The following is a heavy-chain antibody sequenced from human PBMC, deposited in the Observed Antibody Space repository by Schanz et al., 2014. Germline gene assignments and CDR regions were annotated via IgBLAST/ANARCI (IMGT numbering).Heavy chain of an antibody. J-gene: IGHJ6*03. CDR1: GFSFSTHW. CDR2: IGDDGADK. V-gene: IGHV3-7*01. CDR3: ARESGGQNGLDAEPHKYTYMDV. Sequence: VQLVESGGGLVQPGGSVRLSCGASGFSFSTHWMAWVRQAPGKGLEWVANIGDDGADKDYLGSVRGRFTISRDNTKNFLHLEMNNLRAEDTAVYFCARESGGQNGLDAEPHKYTYMDVWGKGTTVTVSS. D-gene: IGHD1-1*01.